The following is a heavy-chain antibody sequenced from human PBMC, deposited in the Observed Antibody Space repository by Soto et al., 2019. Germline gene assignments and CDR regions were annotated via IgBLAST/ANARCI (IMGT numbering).Heavy chain of an antibody. CDR2: FFHSGST. D-gene: IGHD5-18*01. CDR3: ARRSIGYGSAHAHYFDH. J-gene: IGHJ4*02. V-gene: IGHV4-39*01. CDR1: GGSFLTSSYY. Sequence: SETLSLTCTVSGGSFLTSSYYWGWIRQPPGKGLEWIGTFFHSGSTDHNPSLKSRVTVSMDTSKSQFFLRVTSVTAADTAVYYCARRSIGYGSAHAHYFDHWGQGTLVTVSS.